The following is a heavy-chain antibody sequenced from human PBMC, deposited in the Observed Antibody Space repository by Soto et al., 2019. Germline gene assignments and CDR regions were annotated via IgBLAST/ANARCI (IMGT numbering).Heavy chain of an antibody. CDR3: TRDASRDSSARGWFDP. V-gene: IGHV3-21*01. CDR2: ISSNSAYI. D-gene: IGHD6-13*01. Sequence: GGSLRLSCAASGFTFRSFTMNWVRQAPGKGLEWVSTISSNSAYIYYTDALRGRFTISRDNAKNSLHLQMNSLRAEDTAVYYCTRDASRDSSARGWFDPWGPGTLVTAPQ. CDR1: GFTFRSFT. J-gene: IGHJ5*02.